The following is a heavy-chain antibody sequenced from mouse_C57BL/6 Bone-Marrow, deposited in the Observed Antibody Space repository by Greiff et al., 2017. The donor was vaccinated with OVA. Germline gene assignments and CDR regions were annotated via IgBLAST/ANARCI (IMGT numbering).Heavy chain of an antibody. J-gene: IGHJ4*01. V-gene: IGHV1-76*01. CDR1: GYTFTDYY. Sequence: VQGVESGAELVRPGASVKLSCKASGYTFTDYYINWVKQRPGQGLEWIARIYPGSGNTYYNEKFKGKATLTAEKSSSTAYMQLSSLTSEDPAVYFCARWGDYEENYAMDYWGQGTSVTVSS. D-gene: IGHD2-4*01. CDR3: ARWGDYEENYAMDY. CDR2: IYPGSGNT.